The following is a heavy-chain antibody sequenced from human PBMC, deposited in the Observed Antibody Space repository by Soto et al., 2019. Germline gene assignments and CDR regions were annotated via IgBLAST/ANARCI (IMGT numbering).Heavy chain of an antibody. CDR1: GLTFSNAW. V-gene: IGHV3-15*07. Sequence: GGSLRLSCAASGLTFSNAWMNWVRQAPGKGLEWVGRIKGKNDGGTTEYAAPVKGRFTISRDDSKNTLYLQTNSLKTEDTAVYYCTTLVQGAFDIWGQGTMVTVSS. J-gene: IGHJ3*02. CDR3: TTLVQGAFDI. CDR2: IKGKNDGGTT. D-gene: IGHD2-8*02.